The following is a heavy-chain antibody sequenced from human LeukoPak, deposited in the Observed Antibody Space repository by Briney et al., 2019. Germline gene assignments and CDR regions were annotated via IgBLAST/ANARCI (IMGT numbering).Heavy chain of an antibody. Sequence: PGGSLRLSCAASRFTFSIYAMHWVRQAPGKGLEWVAVISYTGMYEYYADSVKGRFIISRDNSKNTLYLQMNRLRVDDAAVYYCARAADYYDSSGQYYMDVWGKGTTVTVSS. CDR2: ISYTGMYE. CDR3: ARAADYYDSSGQYYMDV. CDR1: RFTFSIYA. V-gene: IGHV3-30*04. D-gene: IGHD3-22*01. J-gene: IGHJ6*03.